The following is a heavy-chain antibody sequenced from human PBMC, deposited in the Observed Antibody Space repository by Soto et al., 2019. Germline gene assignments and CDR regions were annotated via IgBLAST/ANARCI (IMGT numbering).Heavy chain of an antibody. J-gene: IGHJ5*02. Sequence: SETLSLTCTVSGGSMSRGDYYWSWIRQPPGKGLEWIGFIYHTGSTYYSPSLKSRVAISVDTSKNQFSLKLSSVTAADTAVYYCARVDTIFGVVINWFDPWGQGTLVTVSS. CDR3: ARVDTIFGVVINWFDP. D-gene: IGHD3-3*01. V-gene: IGHV4-30-4*01. CDR1: GGSMSRGDYY. CDR2: IYHTGST.